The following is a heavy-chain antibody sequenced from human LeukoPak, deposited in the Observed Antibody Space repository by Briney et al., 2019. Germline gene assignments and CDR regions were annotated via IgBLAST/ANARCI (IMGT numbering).Heavy chain of an antibody. CDR3: ARGRRGWLQLRGFGY. Sequence: GGSLRLSCAASGFTFSSYAMHWVRQAPGKGLEWVAVISYDGSNKYYADSVKGRFTISRDNSKNTLYLQMNSLRAEDTAVYYCARGRRGWLQLRGFGYWGQGTLVTVSS. D-gene: IGHD5-24*01. V-gene: IGHV3-30-3*01. J-gene: IGHJ4*02. CDR1: GFTFSSYA. CDR2: ISYDGSNK.